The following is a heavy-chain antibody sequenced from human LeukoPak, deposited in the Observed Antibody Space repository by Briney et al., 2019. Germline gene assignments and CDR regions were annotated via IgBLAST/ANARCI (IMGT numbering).Heavy chain of an antibody. CDR1: GGSFSGYY. J-gene: IGHJ5*02. Sequence: PSETLSLTCVVSGGSFSGYYWSWIRQPPGQGVEWFGEINHSGSTNYNPSLKSRVTISVDTSKTQFSLKLTAVTAADTAVYYCARRRYSSGWYVRCFDPWGQGTLVTVSS. V-gene: IGHV4-34*01. D-gene: IGHD6-19*01. CDR2: INHSGST. CDR3: ARRRYSSGWYVRCFDP.